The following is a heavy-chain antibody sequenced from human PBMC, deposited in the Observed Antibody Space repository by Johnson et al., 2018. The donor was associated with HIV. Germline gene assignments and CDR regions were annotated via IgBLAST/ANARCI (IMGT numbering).Heavy chain of an antibody. CDR3: ARASDAFDI. CDR2: IYSGGRS. V-gene: IGHV3-66*02. CDR1: GFTVRSNY. Sequence: QLVESGGGLVQPGGSLRLSCVASGFTVRSNYMSWVRQAPGKGLEWVSVIYSGGRSYYADSVKGRLTLSRDNSNNTLYLQMNSLRAEDTAVYYCARASDAFDIWGQGTLVTVSS. J-gene: IGHJ3*02.